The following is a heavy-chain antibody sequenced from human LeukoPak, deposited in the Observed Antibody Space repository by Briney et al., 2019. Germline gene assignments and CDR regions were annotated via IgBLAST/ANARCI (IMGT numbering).Heavy chain of an antibody. D-gene: IGHD4-17*01. V-gene: IGHV4-59*08. Sequence: PSETLSLTCTVSGDSISSDYWSWLRQPPGQGLAWNGYIYYTGSTTYNPSLRSRVTMSVDTSKNQFSLNLNSVTAADTAVYYCARHNSHGDYPLDYWGQGTLVTVSS. CDR2: IYYTGST. CDR1: GDSISSDY. CDR3: ARHNSHGDYPLDY. J-gene: IGHJ4*02.